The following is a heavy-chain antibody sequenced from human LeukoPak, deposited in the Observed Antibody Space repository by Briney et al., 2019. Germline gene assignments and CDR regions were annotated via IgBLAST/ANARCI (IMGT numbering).Heavy chain of an antibody. CDR3: AKDERNWNYNLASQTYD. CDR2: ISSSGSTI. CDR1: GFTFSDYY. D-gene: IGHD1-7*01. J-gene: IGHJ4*02. V-gene: IGHV3-11*01. Sequence: GGSLRLSCAASGFTFSDYYMSWIRQAPGKGLEWVSYISSSGSTIYYADSVKGRFTVSRDNSKNALYLQMSSLRAEDTAVYYCAKDERNWNYNLASQTYDWGQGTLVTVSS.